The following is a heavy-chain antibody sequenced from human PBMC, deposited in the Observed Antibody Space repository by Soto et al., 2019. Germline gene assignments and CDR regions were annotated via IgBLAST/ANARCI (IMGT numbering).Heavy chain of an antibody. CDR3: ARNIAEALTTVYYMDV. D-gene: IGHD6-13*01. V-gene: IGHV3-21*01. Sequence: GGSLRLSCAASGFTFTTYNMNWVRQAPGKGLEWVSSISSSSTYIYYADSVKGRFTISRDNAKNSLYLQMNSLRAEDTAVYYCARNIAEALTTVYYMDVWGKGTTVTVSS. CDR1: GFTFTTYN. J-gene: IGHJ6*03. CDR2: ISSSSTYI.